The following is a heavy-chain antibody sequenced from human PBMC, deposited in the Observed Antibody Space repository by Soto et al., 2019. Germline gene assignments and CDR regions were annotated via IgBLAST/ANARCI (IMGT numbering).Heavy chain of an antibody. J-gene: IGHJ6*02. CDR2: IDPSDSYT. V-gene: IGHV5-10-1*01. CDR3: ARPSYDSSGPGAYYYYGMDV. Sequence: GESLKISCQTSGYTFSSNWIGWVRQMPGKGLEWMGRIDPSDSYTNHSPSFQGHVTISADKSISTAYLQWSSLKASDTAMYYCARPSYDSSGPGAYYYYGMDVWGQGTTVTVSS. D-gene: IGHD3-22*01. CDR1: GYTFSSNW.